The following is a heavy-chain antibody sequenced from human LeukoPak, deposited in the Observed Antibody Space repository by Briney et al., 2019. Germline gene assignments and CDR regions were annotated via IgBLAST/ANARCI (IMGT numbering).Heavy chain of an antibody. CDR2: ISDSGGST. V-gene: IGHV3-23*01. CDR1: GFTFSSSA. D-gene: IGHD3-9*01. Sequence: GGSLKLSCAASGFTFSSSAMSWVRQAPGKGLEWVSGISDSGGSTYYADSVKGRFTISRDNSKNMLYLQMNSLRAEDTAVYYCAKVSESNYDFLTGYYTPYYFDYWGQGTLVTVSS. J-gene: IGHJ4*02. CDR3: AKVSESNYDFLTGYYTPYYFDY.